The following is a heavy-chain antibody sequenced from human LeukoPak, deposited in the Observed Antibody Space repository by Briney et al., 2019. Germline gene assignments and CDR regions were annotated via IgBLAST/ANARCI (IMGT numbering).Heavy chain of an antibody. D-gene: IGHD6-19*01. CDR3: ARDTGSGWYEGGVGFDY. CDR1: GFTFSSYG. Sequence: GGSLRLSCAASGFTFSSYGMHWVRQAPGKGLEWVAVISYDGSNKYYADSVKGRFTISRDNSKNTLYLQMNSLRAEDTAVYYCARDTGSGWYEGGVGFDYWGQGTLVTVSS. CDR2: ISYDGSNK. J-gene: IGHJ4*02. V-gene: IGHV3-30*03.